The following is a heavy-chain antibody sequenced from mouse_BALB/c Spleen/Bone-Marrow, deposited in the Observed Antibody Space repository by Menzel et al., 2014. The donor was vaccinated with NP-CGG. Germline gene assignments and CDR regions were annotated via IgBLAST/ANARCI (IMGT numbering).Heavy chain of an antibody. CDR1: GYAFTNYL. V-gene: IGHV1-54*03. J-gene: IGHJ2*01. CDR3: ARGGHGSY. CDR2: INPGSGGT. D-gene: IGHD2-2*01. Sequence: QVQLQQSGAELVRPGTSAKVSCKASGYAFTNYLIEWVKQRPGQGLEWIGVINPGSGGTSHNEKFKGKATLTADNSSNTAYMHLSSLTSDDSAVYFCARGGHGSYWGQGTTLTVSS.